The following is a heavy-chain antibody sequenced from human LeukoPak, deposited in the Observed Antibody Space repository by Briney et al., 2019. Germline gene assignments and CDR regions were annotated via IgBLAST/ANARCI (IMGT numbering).Heavy chain of an antibody. Sequence: ASVKVSCKASGYTFTSYGISWVRQAPGQGLEWMGWIRAYNGNTNYAQKLQGRVTMTTDTSTSTAYMELRSLRSDDTAVYYCARDQSSVRFSEWFLKGNDAFDIWGQGTMVTVSS. V-gene: IGHV1-18*01. CDR1: GYTFTSYG. CDR2: IRAYNGNT. CDR3: ARDQSSVRFSEWFLKGNDAFDI. D-gene: IGHD3-3*01. J-gene: IGHJ3*02.